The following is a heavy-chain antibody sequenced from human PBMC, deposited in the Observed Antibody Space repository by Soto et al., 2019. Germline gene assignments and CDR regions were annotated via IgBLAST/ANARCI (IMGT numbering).Heavy chain of an antibody. CDR1: GFTFSSYG. CDR2: ISYDGSNK. J-gene: IGHJ4*02. Sequence: QVQLVESGGGVVQPGKSLRLSCAASGFTFSSYGIHWVRQAPGKGLEWVAVISYDGSNKFYADSVKSRFTISRDNSNDTVYLQMDSLRAEDTAVYYCAKDFLLWGSFPDPGASDYWGQGTLVTVSS. D-gene: IGHD3-16*01. CDR3: AKDFLLWGSFPDPGASDY. V-gene: IGHV3-30*18.